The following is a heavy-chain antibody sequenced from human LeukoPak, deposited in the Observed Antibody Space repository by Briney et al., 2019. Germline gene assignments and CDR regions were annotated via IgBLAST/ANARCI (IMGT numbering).Heavy chain of an antibody. Sequence: GGSLRLSCAASGFTFSSYAMSWVRQAPGKGLKWVSVIYSGGSTDYADSVKGRFTISRDNSKNTVYLQMNSLRVEDTAVYYCARGGALDHWGQGTLVTVSS. CDR1: GFTFSSYA. J-gene: IGHJ4*02. CDR3: ARGGALDH. CDR2: IYSGGST. D-gene: IGHD3-16*01. V-gene: IGHV3-66*01.